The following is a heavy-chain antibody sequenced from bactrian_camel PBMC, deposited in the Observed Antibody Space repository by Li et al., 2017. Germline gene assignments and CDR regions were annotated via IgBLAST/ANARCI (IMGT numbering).Heavy chain of an antibody. V-gene: IGHV3S1*01. CDR2: IHTGGGDP. CDR1: RLLYNTNC. CDR3: GADVMPTTIGVD. J-gene: IGHJ4*01. D-gene: IGHD2*01. Sequence: QVQLVESGGGSVQVGGSLRLSCAASRLLYNTNCMTWFRQSAGGERVGVAAIHTGGGDPYYADSVKGRFTISRDNAKNTLYLQMNSLKTEDTAVYYCGADVMPTTIGVDWGQGTQVTVS.